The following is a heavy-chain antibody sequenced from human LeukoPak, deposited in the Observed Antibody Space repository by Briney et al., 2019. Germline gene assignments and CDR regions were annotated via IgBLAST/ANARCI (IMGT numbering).Heavy chain of an antibody. CDR1: GGTFSSYA. CDR2: IIPMFGAA. Sequence: ASVKVSCKASGGTFSSYAISWVRQAPGQGLEWMGGIIPMFGAANYTQKFQGRVTIYADKSTNTAYIELNSLRSEDTAVYYCARRSGYIWDAFDIWGQGTIVTVSS. J-gene: IGHJ3*02. V-gene: IGHV1-69*06. CDR3: ARRSGYIWDAFDI. D-gene: IGHD3-16*01.